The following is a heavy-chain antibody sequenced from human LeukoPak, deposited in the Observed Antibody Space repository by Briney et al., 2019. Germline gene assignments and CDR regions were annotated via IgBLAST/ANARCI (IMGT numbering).Heavy chain of an antibody. J-gene: IGHJ4*02. CDR2: ISGSGGST. Sequence: GGSLRLSCAASGFTFSSYAMSWVRQAPGKGLEWVSAISGSGGSTYYADSVKGRFTISRDNSKNTLYLQMNSLRAEDTAVYYCAKAGGGYCSSTSGERHPFDYWGQGTLVTVSS. CDR3: AKAGGGYCSSTSGERHPFDY. V-gene: IGHV3-23*01. D-gene: IGHD2-2*01. CDR1: GFTFSSYA.